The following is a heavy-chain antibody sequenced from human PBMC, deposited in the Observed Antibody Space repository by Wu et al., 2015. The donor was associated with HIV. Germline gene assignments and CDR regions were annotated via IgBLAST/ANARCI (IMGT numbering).Heavy chain of an antibody. CDR1: GYTFNSYG. CDR2: INPSGGAT. J-gene: IGHJ4*02. D-gene: IGHD4-11*01. V-gene: IGHV1-18*01. Sequence: QGQLVQSGAEVKKPGASVKVSCKASGYTFNSYGISWVRQAPGQGLEWMGWINPSGGATMYAEAFEGRVTVTTDTSMKTVYMELESLTSGDTAMYFCARDATPITTEFDYWGQGTLITVSS. CDR3: ARDATPITTEFDY.